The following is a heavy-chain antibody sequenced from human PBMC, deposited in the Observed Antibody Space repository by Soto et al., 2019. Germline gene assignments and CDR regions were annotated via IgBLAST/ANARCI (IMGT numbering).Heavy chain of an antibody. CDR1: GGSISSGGYS. J-gene: IGHJ6*02. CDR3: ARGGEPTVTNYYGMDV. CDR2: IYHSGST. V-gene: IGHV4-30-2*01. D-gene: IGHD4-4*01. Sequence: SETLSLTCAVSGGSISSGGYSWSWIRQPPGKGLEWIGYIYHSGSTYYNPSLKSRVTISVDRSKNQFSLKLSSVTAADTAVYYCARGGEPTVTNYYGMDVWGQGTTVTVS.